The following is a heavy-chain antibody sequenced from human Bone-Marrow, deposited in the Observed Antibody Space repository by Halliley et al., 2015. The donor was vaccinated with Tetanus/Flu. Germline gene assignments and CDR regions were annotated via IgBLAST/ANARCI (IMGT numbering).Heavy chain of an antibody. CDR3: ARERVGTTPYYFDS. Sequence: TLSLTCTVSGDSISSGISYWSWIRQFPGKGLEWIGYIYYSGSTYYNLSLKSRVIMSIETAENQFSLNLNSVTAADTAVYYCARERVGTTPYYFDSWGQGTLVTVSS. CDR2: IYYSGST. D-gene: IGHD1-26*01. J-gene: IGHJ4*02. V-gene: IGHV4-31*03. CDR1: GDSISSGISY.